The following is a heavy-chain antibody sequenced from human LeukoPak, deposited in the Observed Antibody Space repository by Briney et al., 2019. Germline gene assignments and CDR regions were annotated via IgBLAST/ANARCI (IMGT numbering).Heavy chain of an antibody. CDR1: GASIGSDKW. V-gene: IGHV4-4*02. CDR3: ARAGVWLPAV. Sequence: PSGTLSLTCAVSGASIGSDKWWSWVRQPPGKGLEWIGEINHSGNTNYSPSLKSRVTMSTDKSKNEFSLRLTSVTAADTAVYYCARAGVWLPAVWGQGTLVTVSS. D-gene: IGHD3-9*01. J-gene: IGHJ4*02. CDR2: INHSGNT.